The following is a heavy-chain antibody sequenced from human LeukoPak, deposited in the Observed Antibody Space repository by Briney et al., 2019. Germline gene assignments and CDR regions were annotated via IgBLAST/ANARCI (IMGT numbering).Heavy chain of an antibody. V-gene: IGHV1-18*01. CDR3: ARDYSSSWYDYFDY. CDR1: GYTFTSYG. J-gene: IGHJ4*02. CDR2: ISAYNGNT. Sequence: ASVKVTCKASGYTFTSYGISWVRQAPGQGLEWMGWISAYNGNTNYAQKLQGRVTMTTDTSTSTAYMELRSLRSDDTAVYYCARDYSSSWYDYFDYWGQGTLVTVSP. D-gene: IGHD6-13*01.